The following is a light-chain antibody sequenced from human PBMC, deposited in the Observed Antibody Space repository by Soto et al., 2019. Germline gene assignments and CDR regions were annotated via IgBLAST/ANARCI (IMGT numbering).Light chain of an antibody. CDR1: SSDVGGYNY. J-gene: IGLJ2*01. Sequence: QSALTQPASVSGSPGQSITISCTGTSSDVGGYNYVSWYQQHPGKAPKLMIYDVSNRPSGVSNRFSGSKSGNTASLTISGLQAEDEADYYCSLYRSSSTLFGGGTQLTVL. V-gene: IGLV2-14*01. CDR2: DVS. CDR3: SLYRSSSTL.